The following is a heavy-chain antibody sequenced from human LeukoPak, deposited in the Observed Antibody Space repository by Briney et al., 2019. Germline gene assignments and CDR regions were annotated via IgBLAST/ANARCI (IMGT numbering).Heavy chain of an antibody. CDR2: ISPEGSGT. CDR1: GFSLSGYW. V-gene: IGHV3-74*01. CDR3: TRVQAGRSGLMEV. J-gene: IGHJ6*02. Sequence: PGGSLRLSCAASGFSLSGYWMHWVRQAPGKGLVWVSRISPEGSGTTYADSVKGRFTISRDNSKNTLYLQMNSLRDEDAAVYHCTRVQAGRSGLMEVWGRGTTVTVSS. D-gene: IGHD2-8*02.